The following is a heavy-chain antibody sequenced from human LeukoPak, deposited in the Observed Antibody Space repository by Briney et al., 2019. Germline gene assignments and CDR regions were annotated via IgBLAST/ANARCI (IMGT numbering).Heavy chain of an antibody. CDR2: IYYSKNT. D-gene: IGHD5-18*01. CDR3: VSPRGFSYGYFDY. V-gene: IGHV4-39*01. CDR1: GGSISSSSAY. Sequence: SETLSLTCTVSGGSISSSSAYWGWIRQPPGKGLEWIGSIYYSKNTYYNPSLKSRVTISADTSMNQFSLTLGSVSATDTAVYYCVSPRGFSYGYFDYWGQGTLVTVSS. J-gene: IGHJ4*02.